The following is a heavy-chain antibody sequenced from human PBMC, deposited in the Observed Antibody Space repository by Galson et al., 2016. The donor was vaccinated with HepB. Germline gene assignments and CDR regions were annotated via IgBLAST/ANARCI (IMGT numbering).Heavy chain of an antibody. V-gene: IGHV3-53*01. CDR1: GFSVSSNY. Sequence: SLRLSCAASGFSVSSNYIIWVRQAPGKGLEWVSAIYSGGSTYYADAVKRHFTVSRDNPKNTVYLQMNSLRAEDTAVYYCAREAIAAAGTHDAFDIWGQGTMVTVCS. CDR2: IYSGGST. CDR3: AREAIAAAGTHDAFDI. D-gene: IGHD6-13*01. J-gene: IGHJ3*02.